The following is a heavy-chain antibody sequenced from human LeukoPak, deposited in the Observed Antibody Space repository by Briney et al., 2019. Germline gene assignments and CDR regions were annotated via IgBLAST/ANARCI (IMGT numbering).Heavy chain of an antibody. CDR2: ISSSSSYI. J-gene: IGHJ3*02. V-gene: IGHV3-21*01. CDR3: ARDLIITMIVVANLDAFDI. Sequence: GGSLRLSCAASGFTFSSYGMHWVRQAPGKGLEWVSSISSSSSYIYYADSVKGRFTISRDNAKNSLYLRMNSLRAEDTAVYYCARDLIITMIVVANLDAFDIWGQGTMVTVSS. CDR1: GFTFSSYG. D-gene: IGHD3-22*01.